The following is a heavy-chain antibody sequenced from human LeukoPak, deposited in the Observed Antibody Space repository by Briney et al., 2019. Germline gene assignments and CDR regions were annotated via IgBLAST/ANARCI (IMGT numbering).Heavy chain of an antibody. CDR1: GFTFSSYT. J-gene: IGHJ4*02. Sequence: WGSLRLSCAASGFTFSSYTMQWVRQAPGKGLEWLSGVSPPGGGTYYADSVKGRFTISRDDSKNTLSLQMNSLRVEDTAVYYCARDLAWGAFDYWGQGTLVTVSS. CDR2: VSPPGGGT. D-gene: IGHD3-16*01. V-gene: IGHV3-23*01. CDR3: ARDLAWGAFDY.